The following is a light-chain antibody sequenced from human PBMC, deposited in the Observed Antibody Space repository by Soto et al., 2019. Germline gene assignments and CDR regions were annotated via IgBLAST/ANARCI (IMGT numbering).Light chain of an antibody. Sequence: DVVMTQSPLSLPVTLGQPASISCRSSQSLVYRDGNTYLNWFQQRPGQSPRRLIYKVSNRDSGVPDRFSGSGSGTDFPLKISRVEAEDVGVYYCMQGTHWPWTFGQGTKVEIK. J-gene: IGKJ1*01. V-gene: IGKV2-30*01. CDR2: KVS. CDR3: MQGTHWPWT. CDR1: QSLVYRDGNTY.